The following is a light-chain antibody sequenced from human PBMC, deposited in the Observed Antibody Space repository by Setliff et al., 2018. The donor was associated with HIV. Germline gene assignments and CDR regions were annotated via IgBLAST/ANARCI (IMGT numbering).Light chain of an antibody. CDR2: VND. CDR1: SSHFGGDS. CDR3: GAWDDTLNIYV. J-gene: IGLJ1*01. V-gene: IGLV1-51*01. Sequence: QSVLTQPPSVSAAPGQKVTVSCSANSSHFGGDSISWYQQFPGRAPRFFIDVNDQRPSGIPDRFSASKSATSATLIITGLQSGDEADYYCGAWDDTLNIYVFGPGTKGTV.